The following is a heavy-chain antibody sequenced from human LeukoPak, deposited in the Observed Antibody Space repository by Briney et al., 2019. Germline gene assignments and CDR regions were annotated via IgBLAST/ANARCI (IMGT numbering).Heavy chain of an antibody. D-gene: IGHD3-22*01. J-gene: IGHJ5*02. CDR1: GGSISSSSYY. Sequence: SETLSLTCTVSGGSISSSSYYWGWIRQPPGKGLEWIGSIYYSGSTYYNPSLKSRVTISVDTSKNQFSLKLSSVTAADTAVYYCARHPTAGYDSSGYPGECWFDPWGQGTLVTVSS. CDR3: ARHPTAGYDSSGYPGECWFDP. CDR2: IYYSGST. V-gene: IGHV4-39*01.